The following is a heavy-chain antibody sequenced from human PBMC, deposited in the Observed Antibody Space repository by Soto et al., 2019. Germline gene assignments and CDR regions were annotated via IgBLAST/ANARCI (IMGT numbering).Heavy chain of an antibody. CDR1: GFTFSSYW. CDR2: IKQDGSEK. V-gene: IGHV3-7*01. J-gene: IGHJ6*02. Sequence: XESLRLSCVASGFTFSSYWMSWVRQAPGKGLEWVANIKQDGSEKYYVDSVKDRFTISRDNAKNSLYLQMNSLRAEDSAVYYCARVYPGSGWPYHYYGMDVWGQGTTVTVSS. D-gene: IGHD6-19*01. CDR3: ARVYPGSGWPYHYYGMDV.